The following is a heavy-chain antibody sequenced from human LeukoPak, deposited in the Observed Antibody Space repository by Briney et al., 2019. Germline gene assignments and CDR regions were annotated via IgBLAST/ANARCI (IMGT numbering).Heavy chain of an antibody. D-gene: IGHD5-12*01. CDR2: IIPILGIA. CDR1: GGTFSSYA. J-gene: IGHJ4*02. Sequence: ASVKVSCKASGGTFSSYAISWVRQAPGQGLEWMGRIIPILGIANYAQKFQGRVTITADKSTSTAYMELSSLRSEDTAVYYCARDADSGYADYWGQGTLVTVSS. CDR3: ARDADSGYADY. V-gene: IGHV1-69*04.